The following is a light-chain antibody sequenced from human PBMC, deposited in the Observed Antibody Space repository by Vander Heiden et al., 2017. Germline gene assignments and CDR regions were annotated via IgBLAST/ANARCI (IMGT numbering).Light chain of an antibody. CDR1: QGIRSY. J-gene: IGKJ5*01. V-gene: IGKV1-8*01. Sequence: AIQMTHSPSSFSASTGDRVTITCRASQGIRSYFASYQQKPAKAPKLLLYAASTGQSAVLSRFCGSGSATAFTLPIICLQSADFATYYCRQQYSCPPTFGQGTQVEIK. CDR3: RQQYSCPPT. CDR2: AAS.